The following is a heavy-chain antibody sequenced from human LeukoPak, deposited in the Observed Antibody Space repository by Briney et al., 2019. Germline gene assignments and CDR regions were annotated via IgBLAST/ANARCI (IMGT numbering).Heavy chain of an antibody. CDR3: AKDRSGQKGIFDY. CDR1: GFTFSSYG. V-gene: IGHV3-33*06. J-gene: IGHJ4*02. Sequence: QPGRSLRLSCVASGFTFSSYGMHWVRQAPGKGLEWVAVIWYDGSNKYYADSVKGRFTISRDNSKNTLYLQMNSLRAEDTAVYYCAKDRSGQKGIFDYWGQGTLVTVSS. CDR2: IWYDGSNK. D-gene: IGHD3-10*01.